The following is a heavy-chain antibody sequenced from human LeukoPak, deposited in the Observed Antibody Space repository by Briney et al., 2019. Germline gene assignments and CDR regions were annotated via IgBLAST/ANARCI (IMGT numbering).Heavy chain of an antibody. J-gene: IGHJ4*02. CDR2: IYHSGST. Sequence: SETLSLTCTVSGVSITSYYWSWIRLPPGKGLEWIGYIYHSGSTNYNPSLKSRVTISVDTSKNQFSLKLSSVTAADTAVYYCARYYGSGLNYFDYWGQGTLVTVSS. CDR1: GVSITSYY. CDR3: ARYYGSGLNYFDY. D-gene: IGHD3-10*01. V-gene: IGHV4-59*01.